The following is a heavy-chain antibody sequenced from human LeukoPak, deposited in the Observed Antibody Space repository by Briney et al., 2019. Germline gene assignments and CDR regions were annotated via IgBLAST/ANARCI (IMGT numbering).Heavy chain of an antibody. CDR3: ARLYYDILTGYFYLDS. V-gene: IGHV4-59*08. CDR2: IYYIGNT. D-gene: IGHD3-9*01. J-gene: IGHJ5*01. CDR1: GGSISTYY. Sequence: SETLSLTCTVSGGSISTYYWNWIRQPPGKGLEWIGYIYYIGNTNYNPSLKSRVTISVDTSKNQFSLKLSSVTAADTAVYYCARLYYDILTGYFYLDSWGQGTLVTVSS.